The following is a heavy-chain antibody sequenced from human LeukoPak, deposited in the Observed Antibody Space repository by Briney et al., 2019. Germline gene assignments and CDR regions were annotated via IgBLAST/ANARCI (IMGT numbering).Heavy chain of an antibody. J-gene: IGHJ4*02. V-gene: IGHV1-3*03. D-gene: IGHD4-17*01. Sequence: GASVKVSCKASGYSFTSYALYWVRQAPGQCLEWMGWINVANGNTKYSQEFQGRVTITRDTSASTAYMELSSLRSEDMAMYYCARETPLRAFEYWGQGTPVTVSS. CDR2: INVANGNT. CDR1: GYSFTSYA. CDR3: ARETPLRAFEY.